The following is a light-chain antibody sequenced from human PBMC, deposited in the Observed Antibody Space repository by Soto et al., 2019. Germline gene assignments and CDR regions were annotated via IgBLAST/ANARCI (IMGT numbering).Light chain of an antibody. CDR2: DVS. CDR1: SSDVGGYNY. CDR3: SSYTSSSTF. J-gene: IGLJ1*01. Sequence: QSALSQPASVSGSPGQSITISCTGTSSDVGGYNYVSWYQQHPGKAPKLMIYDVSNRPSGFSNRFSGSKSGNTASLTISGLQAEDEADYYCSSYTSSSTFFGTGTKVTVL. V-gene: IGLV2-14*01.